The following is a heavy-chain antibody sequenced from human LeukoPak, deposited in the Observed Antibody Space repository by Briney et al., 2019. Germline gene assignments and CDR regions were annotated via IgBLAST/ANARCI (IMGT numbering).Heavy chain of an antibody. D-gene: IGHD5-24*01. V-gene: IGHV1-69*05. CDR3: ARAGMRGDGYNRGEYYFDY. J-gene: IGHJ4*02. CDR1: GGTFSSYA. CDR2: IIPIFGTA. Sequence: ASVKVSCKASGGTFSSYAISWVRQAPGQGLEWMGGIIPIFGTANYAQKFQGRVTTTTDESTSTAYMELSSLRSEDTAVYYCARAGMRGDGYNRGEYYFDYWGQGTLVTVSS.